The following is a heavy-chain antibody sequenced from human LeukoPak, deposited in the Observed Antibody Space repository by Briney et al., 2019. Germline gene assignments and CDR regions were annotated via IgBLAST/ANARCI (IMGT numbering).Heavy chain of an antibody. D-gene: IGHD4-23*01. CDR3: TRDPHYYHGNPHDF. V-gene: IGHV3-49*03. CDR1: GFTFGDYA. J-gene: IGHJ4*02. CDR2: IRSKDHGGTT. Sequence: GGSLRLSCTAPGFTFGDYALSWFRQAPGKGLEWLSFIRSKDHGGTTEYAAPVKGRFTISRDDSNSIAYLQMNSLIIEDTAVYFCTRDPHYYHGNPHDFWGQGTRVTVSS.